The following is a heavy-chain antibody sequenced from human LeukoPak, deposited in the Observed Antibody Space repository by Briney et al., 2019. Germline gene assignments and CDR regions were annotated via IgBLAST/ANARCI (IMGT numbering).Heavy chain of an antibody. CDR2: IRSKTYGGTS. CDR3: TRGGGVTMVRGINYYSNMDV. CDR1: GFTFGDYT. J-gene: IGHJ6*02. Sequence: GGSLRLSCSASGFTFGDYTMSWVRQAPGKGLDWVGLIRSKTYGGTSEHAASVKDRFTISRDDSKSVAYLQMNSLKPEDTAVYYCTRGGGVTMVRGINYYSNMDVWGQGTTVIVSS. V-gene: IGHV3-49*04. D-gene: IGHD3-10*01.